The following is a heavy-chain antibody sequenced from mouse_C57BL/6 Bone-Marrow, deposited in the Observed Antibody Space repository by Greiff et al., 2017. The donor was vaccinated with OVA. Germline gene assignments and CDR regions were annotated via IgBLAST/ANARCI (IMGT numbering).Heavy chain of an antibody. J-gene: IGHJ2*01. V-gene: IGHV1-62-2*01. CDR3: ARHEGELGPYYFDY. CDR1: GYTFTEYT. CDR2: FYPGSGSI. Sequence: QVQLKESGAELVKPGASVKLSCKASGYTFTEYTIHWVKQRSGQGLEWIGWFYPGSGSIKYNEKFKDKATLTADKSSSTAYTELSRLTSEDSAVYVVARHEGELGPYYFDYWGQGTTLTVSS.